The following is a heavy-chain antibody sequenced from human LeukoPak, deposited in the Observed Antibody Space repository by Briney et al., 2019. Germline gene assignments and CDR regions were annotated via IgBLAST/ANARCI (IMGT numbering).Heavy chain of an antibody. Sequence: GGSLRLSCVASGFTFSSYSMNWVRQAPGKGLEWVSSISSSSSYKYYTDSVKGRFTISRDNAKNSPYLQMNSLRAEDTAVYYCARPRGGSYDASDIWGQGTTVTVSS. D-gene: IGHD1-26*01. CDR3: ARPRGGSYDASDI. V-gene: IGHV3-21*01. CDR1: GFTFSSYS. CDR2: ISSSSSYK. J-gene: IGHJ3*02.